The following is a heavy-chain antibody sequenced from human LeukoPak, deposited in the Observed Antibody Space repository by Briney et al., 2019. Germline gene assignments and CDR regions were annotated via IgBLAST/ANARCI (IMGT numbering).Heavy chain of an antibody. J-gene: IGHJ4*02. Sequence: SETLSLTCTVSGGSISSYYWSWIRQPPGKGLEWIGYIYYSGSTNYNPSLKSRVTISVDTSKNQFSLKLSSMTAADTAVYYCARQVMGQLLSPYYFDYWGQETLVTVSS. CDR1: GGSISSYY. CDR2: IYYSGST. D-gene: IGHD3-16*01. CDR3: ARQVMGQLLSPYYFDY. V-gene: IGHV4-59*08.